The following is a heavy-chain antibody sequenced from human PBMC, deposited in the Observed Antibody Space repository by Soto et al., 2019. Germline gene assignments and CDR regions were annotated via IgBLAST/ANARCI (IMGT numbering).Heavy chain of an antibody. V-gene: IGHV4-4*02. J-gene: IGHJ5*02. D-gene: IGHD6-13*01. Sequence: SETLSLTCAVSGGSISSSNWWSWVRQPPGKGLEWIGEIYHSGSTNYNPSLKSRVTISVDKSKNQFSLKLSSVTAADTAVYYCARADRSSWFWSWFDPWGQGTLVTVSS. CDR3: ARADRSSWFWSWFDP. CDR2: IYHSGST. CDR1: GGSISSSNW.